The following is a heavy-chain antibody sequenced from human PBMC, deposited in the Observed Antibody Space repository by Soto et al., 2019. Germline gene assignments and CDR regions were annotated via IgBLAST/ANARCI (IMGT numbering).Heavy chain of an antibody. CDR1: GGSISSNNW. CDR3: AGWIQLQQYYYYGMDV. D-gene: IGHD5-18*01. Sequence: PSETLSLTCAVYGGSISSNNWWCLVRQPPGKGLEWIGEIYHSGSTNYNPSLKSRVTISVDKSKNQFSLKLSSVTAADTAVYYCAGWIQLQQYYYYGMDVWGQGTTVT. V-gene: IGHV4-4*02. CDR2: IYHSGST. J-gene: IGHJ6*02.